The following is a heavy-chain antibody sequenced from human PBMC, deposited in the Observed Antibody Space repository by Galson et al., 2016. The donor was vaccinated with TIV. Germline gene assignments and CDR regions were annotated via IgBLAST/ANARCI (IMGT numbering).Heavy chain of an antibody. CDR1: GYRFTSSW. D-gene: IGHD4-17*01. V-gene: IGHV5-51*01. Sequence: QSGAEVKKPGESLKISCKGSGYRFTSSWIGWVRQMPGKGLEWMGIIYLGGSLIRYRPSFQGQVTISADKSINIVYLEWSSLKASDTAMYYCARQHDYGDYRGDASDIWGQGTMVTVSS. CDR3: ARQHDYGDYRGDASDI. J-gene: IGHJ3*02. CDR2: IYLGGSLI.